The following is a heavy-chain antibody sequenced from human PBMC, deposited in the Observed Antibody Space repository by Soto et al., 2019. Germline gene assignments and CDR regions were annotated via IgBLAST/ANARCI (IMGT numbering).Heavy chain of an antibody. CDR2: ISYDGGNK. CDR3: ASEYSSSSRSYYYGMDV. D-gene: IGHD6-6*01. V-gene: IGHV3-30-3*01. J-gene: IGHJ6*02. CDR1: GFTFSSYA. Sequence: GGSLRLSCAASGFTFSSYAMHWVRQAPGKGLEWVAVISYDGGNKYYADSVKGRFTISRDNSKNTLYLQMNSLRAEDTAVYYCASEYSSSSRSYYYGMDVWGQGTTVTVSS.